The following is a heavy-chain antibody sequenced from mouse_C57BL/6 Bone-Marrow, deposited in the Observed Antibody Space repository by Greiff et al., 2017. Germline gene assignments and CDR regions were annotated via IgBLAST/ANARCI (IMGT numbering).Heavy chain of an antibody. CDR1: GYTFTDYY. J-gene: IGHJ3*01. CDR2: IYPGSGNT. V-gene: IGHV1-76*01. Sequence: QVQLQQSGAELVRPGASVKLSCKASGYTFTDYYINWVKQRPGQGLEWIARIYPGSGNTYYNEKFKGKATLTAEKSSSTAYMQLSSLTSEDSAVYFCARSDGSSSPWFAYWGQGTLVTVSA. CDR3: ARSDGSSSPWFAY. D-gene: IGHD1-1*01.